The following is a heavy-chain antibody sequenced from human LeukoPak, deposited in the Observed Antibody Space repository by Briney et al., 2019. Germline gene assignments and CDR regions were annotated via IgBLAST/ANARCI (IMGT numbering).Heavy chain of an antibody. Sequence: ASVKVSCKASGYTFTSYAMNWVRQAPGQGLEWMGWISTNTGNPTYAQGFTGRFVFSLDTSVSTAYLQISSLKAEDTAVYYCAREVTYYYDSSGYLHAFDIWGQGTMVTVSS. CDR1: GYTFTSYA. V-gene: IGHV7-4-1*02. D-gene: IGHD3-22*01. CDR3: AREVTYYYDSSGYLHAFDI. J-gene: IGHJ3*02. CDR2: ISTNTGNP.